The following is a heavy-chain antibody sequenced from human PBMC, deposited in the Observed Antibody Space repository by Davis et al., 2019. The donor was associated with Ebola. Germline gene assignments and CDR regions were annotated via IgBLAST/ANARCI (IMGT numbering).Heavy chain of an antibody. Sequence: ASVKVSCKASGYTFTGYYMHWVRQAPGQGLEWMGWINHNSGGTNYAQKFQGRVTMTRDTSTSTAYMELRSLRSEDTAVYYCARGRITGTDYYYYGMDVWGQGTTVTVSS. V-gene: IGHV1-2*02. CDR3: ARGRITGTDYYYYGMDV. D-gene: IGHD1-7*01. CDR2: INHNSGGT. CDR1: GYTFTGYY. J-gene: IGHJ6*02.